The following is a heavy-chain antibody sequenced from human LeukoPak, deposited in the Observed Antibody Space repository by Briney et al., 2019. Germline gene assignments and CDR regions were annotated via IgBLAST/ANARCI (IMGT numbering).Heavy chain of an antibody. CDR1: GSTFSSYA. D-gene: IGHD3-10*01. J-gene: IGHJ4*02. CDR2: ISGSGGST. Sequence: PGGSLRLSCAASGSTFSSYAMSWVRQAPGKGLEWVSAISGSGGSTYYADSVKGRFTISRDNSKNTLYLQMNSLRAEDTAVYYCAEVISGVQGVIPYDYWGQGTLVTVSS. CDR3: AEVISGVQGVIPYDY. V-gene: IGHV3-23*01.